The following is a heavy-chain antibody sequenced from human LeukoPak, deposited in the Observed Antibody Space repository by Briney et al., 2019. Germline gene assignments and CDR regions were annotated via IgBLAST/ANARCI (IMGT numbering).Heavy chain of an antibody. D-gene: IGHD5-18*01. CDR3: AGDRYSFVYELDY. V-gene: IGHV3-21*01. CDR1: GFTFSSYS. CDR2: ISSSSSYI. J-gene: IGHJ4*02. Sequence: GGSLRLSCGASGFTFSSYSMNWVRQAPGKGLEWVSSISSSSSYIYYADSVKGRFTISRDNAKNSLYLQMNSLRAEDTAVYYCAGDRYSFVYELDYWGQETLVTAS.